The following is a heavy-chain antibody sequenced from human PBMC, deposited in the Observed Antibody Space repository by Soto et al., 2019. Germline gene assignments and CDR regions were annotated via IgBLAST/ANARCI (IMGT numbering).Heavy chain of an antibody. J-gene: IGHJ4*02. D-gene: IGHD1-26*01. CDR2: INPNSGVT. Sequence: ASVKVSCKASGYPFTGYYMHWVRQAPGQGLEWMGWINPNSGVTNYAQKFQDRVTMTRDTSISTAYMELSSLISDDTAVYYYTPLGFRVVGATPDYWGRGTLVTVSS. V-gene: IGHV1-2*02. CDR1: GYPFTGYY. CDR3: TPLGFRVVGATPDY.